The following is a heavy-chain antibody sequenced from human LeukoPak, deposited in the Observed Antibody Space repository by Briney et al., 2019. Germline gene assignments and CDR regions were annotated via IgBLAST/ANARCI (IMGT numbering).Heavy chain of an antibody. D-gene: IGHD3-3*01. J-gene: IGHJ4*02. V-gene: IGHV3-23*01. CDR3: AKHVGGLRFLEWLFYFDY. CDR2: ISGSGGST. Sequence: GGSLRLSCAASGFTFSSYAMSWVRQAPGKGLEWVSSISGSGGSTYYADAVKGRFTISRDNSKNTLYLQMNSLRAEDTAVYYCAKHVGGLRFLEWLFYFDYWGQGTLVTVSS. CDR1: GFTFSSYA.